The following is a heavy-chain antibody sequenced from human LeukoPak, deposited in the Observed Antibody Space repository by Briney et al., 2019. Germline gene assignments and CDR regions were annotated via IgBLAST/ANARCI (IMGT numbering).Heavy chain of an antibody. CDR3: ARSLPGTMLRGYGIDV. D-gene: IGHD3-10*01. CDR2: IYPGDSDT. V-gene: IGHV5-51*01. Sequence: GESPKISFKASGYSFTNYWCGWVRKMPGKGLELLGIIYPGDSDTRYRPSFQGQVTISADKSKSTAYLQWGSLKASDTAMYYCARSLPGTMLRGYGIDVWGRGTTVTVSS. J-gene: IGHJ6*02. CDR1: GYSFTNYW.